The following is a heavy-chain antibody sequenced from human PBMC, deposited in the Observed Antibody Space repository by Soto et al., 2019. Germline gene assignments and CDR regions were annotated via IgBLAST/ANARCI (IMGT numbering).Heavy chain of an antibody. CDR2: ISYTGANQ. Sequence: QVRLVESGGGAVQPGDSLRLSCDASGFTFSTYALHWVRQAPGKGLEWVAFISYTGANQYYADSVKGRFTVSRDNSKNIASLQMTSLKPEDSAVYYCARDAFLYRRGAYYDHWGQGTLVTVSS. CDR3: ARDAFLYRRGAYYDH. D-gene: IGHD3-10*01. J-gene: IGHJ4*02. CDR1: GFTFSTYA. V-gene: IGHV3-30-3*01.